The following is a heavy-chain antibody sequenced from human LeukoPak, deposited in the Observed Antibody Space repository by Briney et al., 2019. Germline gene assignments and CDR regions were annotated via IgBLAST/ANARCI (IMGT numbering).Heavy chain of an antibody. J-gene: IGHJ4*02. D-gene: IGHD2-2*01. CDR2: ISGSGGST. Sequence: GGSLRLSCAGSGYTFSNYAMSWVRLAPGKGLEWVSAISGSGGSTYYADSVNGRFTISRDNSKNTLYLQMSSLRAEDTAVYYCAKEVIVVPPAKVFDYWGQGTLVTVSS. CDR3: AKEVIVVPPAKVFDY. CDR1: GYTFSNYA. V-gene: IGHV3-23*01.